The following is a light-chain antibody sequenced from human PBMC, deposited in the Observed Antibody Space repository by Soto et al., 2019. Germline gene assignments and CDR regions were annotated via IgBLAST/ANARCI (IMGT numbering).Light chain of an antibody. CDR2: DAS. J-gene: IGKJ5*01. V-gene: IGKV3-11*01. CDR3: QPRSSRPPP. Sequence: EIELRQAPATLSLSPGDRVTLSCRASQSIRSHLAWYQQKPGQAPRFVMYDASTRATGIPARFSGSGSGTDFTLTISSLEPEDFALYYCQPRSSRPPPFGQGTRRET. CDR1: QSIRSH.